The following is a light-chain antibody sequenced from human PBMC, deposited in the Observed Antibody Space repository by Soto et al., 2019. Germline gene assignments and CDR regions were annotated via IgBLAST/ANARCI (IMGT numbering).Light chain of an antibody. J-gene: IGKJ2*01. V-gene: IGKV3-15*01. CDR2: GAS. CDR3: QQYNNWHPYT. Sequence: EIVMTQSPATLSVSPGERDTLSCRASQSVSSNLAWYQQKPGQAPRLLIYGASTRATGIPARFSGSGSGTEFTLTISSLQSEDFAVYYCQQYNNWHPYTFGQGTKLEIK. CDR1: QSVSSN.